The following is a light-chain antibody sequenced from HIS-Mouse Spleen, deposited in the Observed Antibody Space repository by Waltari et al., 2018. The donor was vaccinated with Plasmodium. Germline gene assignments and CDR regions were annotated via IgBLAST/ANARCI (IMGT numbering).Light chain of an antibody. V-gene: IGLV3-19*01. J-gene: IGLJ3*02. CDR2: GKN. Sequence: SSELTQDPAVSVALGQTVRITCQGDSLRRYYASLYQQKPGQAPVLVIYGKNNRPSGIPDRFSGSSSGNTASLTITGAQAEDEADYYCNSRDSSGNHQVFGGGTKLTVL. CDR1: SLRRYY. CDR3: NSRDSSGNHQV.